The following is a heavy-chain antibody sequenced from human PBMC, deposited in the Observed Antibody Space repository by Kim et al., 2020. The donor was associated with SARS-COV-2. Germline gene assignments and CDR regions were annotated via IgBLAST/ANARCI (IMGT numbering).Heavy chain of an antibody. D-gene: IGHD2-21*01. J-gene: IGHJ4*02. CDR2: ISYDGKLQ. Sequence: GGSLRLSCAASGFTFNTYPFHWVRQSPGKGLEWVAVISYDGKLQKYADSVKGRFTISRDDSRNTLYLQMNSLRAEDTALYYCARDKFRGHPDYFHFWGRGTLVTVSA. V-gene: IGHV3-30*04. CDR1: GFTFNTYP. CDR3: ARDKFRGHPDYFHF.